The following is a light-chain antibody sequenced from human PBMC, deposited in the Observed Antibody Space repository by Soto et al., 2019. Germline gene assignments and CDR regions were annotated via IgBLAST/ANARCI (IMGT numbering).Light chain of an antibody. Sequence: IQMTQSPSTLSASVGDRVTITCRASQSVSDWLAWYQQKPGNPPKLLIYDASSLESGVPSRFSGSGSGTEFTLTINSLQPDDFATYYCQQYSVYWTFGQGTKVDIK. J-gene: IGKJ1*01. CDR1: QSVSDW. V-gene: IGKV1-5*01. CDR2: DAS. CDR3: QQYSVYWT.